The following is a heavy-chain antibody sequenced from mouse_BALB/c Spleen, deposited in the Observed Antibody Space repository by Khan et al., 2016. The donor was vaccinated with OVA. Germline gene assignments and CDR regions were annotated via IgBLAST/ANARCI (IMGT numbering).Heavy chain of an antibody. CDR1: GYTFTSYD. J-gene: IGHJ3*01. CDR3: VRGGYGGFAY. V-gene: IGHV1-85*01. CDR2: MFPGDGST. Sequence: VQLQESGAELVKPGASVKLSCKASGYTFTSYDINWVRQRPEQGLEWIGWMFPGDGSTKYNENFKGKATLTTDKSSSTAYMQLSRLTSEDSGAYFCVRGGYGGFAYWGQGTLVTVSA. D-gene: IGHD2-14*01.